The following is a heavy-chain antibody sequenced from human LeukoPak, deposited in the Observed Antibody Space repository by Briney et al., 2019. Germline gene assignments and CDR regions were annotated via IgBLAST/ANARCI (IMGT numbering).Heavy chain of an antibody. CDR1: GLAVSSNH. D-gene: IGHD3-3*01. V-gene: IGHV3-21*01. J-gene: IGHJ6*03. CDR3: ARDSGGVVRYYYYMDV. CDR2: ISSSSGYI. Sequence: GGSLRLSCAASGLAVSSNHMNWVRQAPGKGLEWVSSISSSSGYIYDADSVKGRFTISGDNAKNSLYLQMNSLRAEDTAVYYCARDSGGVVRYYYYMDVWGKGTTVTVSS.